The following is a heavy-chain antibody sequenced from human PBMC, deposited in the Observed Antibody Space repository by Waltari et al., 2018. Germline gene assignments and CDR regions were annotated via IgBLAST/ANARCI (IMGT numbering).Heavy chain of an antibody. CDR3: ARRGYDIDWDC. CDR2: GSPNSGNT. V-gene: IGHV1-8*03. D-gene: IGHD5-12*01. CDR1: GYTFTRSD. Sequence: QVQLVQSGAVVKKPGASVKVYCKASGYTFTRSDIHCVRKAAGPGLEWMGWGSPNSGNTGYAQKFQGRVTITRNTSISTAYMELGSRRAEDTAVYYCARRGYDIDWDCWGQGTLVTVSS. J-gene: IGHJ4*02.